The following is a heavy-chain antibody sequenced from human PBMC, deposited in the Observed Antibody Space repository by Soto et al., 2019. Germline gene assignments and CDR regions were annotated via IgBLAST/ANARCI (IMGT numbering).Heavy chain of an antibody. CDR3: ARHPRRITMVSNWFDP. Sequence: SETLSLTCTVSGGSISSSSYYWGWIRQPPGKGLEWIGSIYYSGSTYYNPSLKSRVTISVDTSKNQFSLKLSSVTAADTAVYYCARHPRRITMVSNWFDPWGQGTLVIVSS. CDR1: GGSISSSSYY. D-gene: IGHD3-10*01. CDR2: IYYSGST. V-gene: IGHV4-39*01. J-gene: IGHJ5*02.